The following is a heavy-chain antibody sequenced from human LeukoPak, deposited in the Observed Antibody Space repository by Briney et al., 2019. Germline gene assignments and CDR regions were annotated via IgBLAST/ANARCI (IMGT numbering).Heavy chain of an antibody. V-gene: IGHV3-30*02. J-gene: IGHJ4*02. CDR3: GEDVGQCVDD. D-gene: IGHD6-19*01. CDR1: GFTFSSYG. Sequence: GGSLRLSCAASGFTFSSYGMHWGRQAPGKGLEWVAFIRYDGSNKYYADSVKGRFTISRDNSKNTLYLQMNSLRAEDPAVFYCGEDVGQCVDDWGQGTLVTVS. CDR2: IRYDGSNK.